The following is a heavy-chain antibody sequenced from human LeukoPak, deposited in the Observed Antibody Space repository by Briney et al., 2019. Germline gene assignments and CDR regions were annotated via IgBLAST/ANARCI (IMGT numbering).Heavy chain of an antibody. V-gene: IGHV4-4*07. CDR3: ARSNRNYDSSGYHFDY. D-gene: IGHD3-22*01. CDR2: IYTSGST. J-gene: IGHJ4*02. Sequence: SETLSLTCAVSGGSLSSYYWSWTRQPAGKGLEWIGRIYTSGSTNYNPSLKSRVTMSVDTSKNQFSLKLSSVTAADTAVYYCARSNRNYDSSGYHFDYWGQGTLVTVSS. CDR1: GGSLSSYY.